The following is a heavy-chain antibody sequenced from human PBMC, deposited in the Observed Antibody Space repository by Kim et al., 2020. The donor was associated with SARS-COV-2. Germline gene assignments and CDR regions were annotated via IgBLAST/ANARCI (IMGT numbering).Heavy chain of an antibody. Sequence: YYADSVKGRFTISRDNSKNTLYLQMNSLRAEDTAVYYCARVGYGSGSLDYWGQGTLVTVSS. J-gene: IGHJ4*02. D-gene: IGHD3-10*01. CDR3: ARVGYGSGSLDY. V-gene: IGHV3-30*01.